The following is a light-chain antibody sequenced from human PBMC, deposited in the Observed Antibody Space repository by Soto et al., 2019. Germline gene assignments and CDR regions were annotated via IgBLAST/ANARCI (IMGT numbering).Light chain of an antibody. V-gene: IGKV3D-15*01. CDR1: QSISIG. Sequence: EIVMTQSPATLSVSPGETATLSCRASQSISIGLAWYRQKPGQPPRLLIYGASTRATGTPARFSGSGSGTEFTLTISSLQSEDFALYYCQQYNKWPLITFGQGTRLE. CDR2: GAS. J-gene: IGKJ5*01. CDR3: QQYNKWPLIT.